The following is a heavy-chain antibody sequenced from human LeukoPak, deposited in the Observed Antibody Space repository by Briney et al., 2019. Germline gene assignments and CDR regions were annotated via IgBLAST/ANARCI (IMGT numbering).Heavy chain of an antibody. Sequence: SETLSLTCAVSGYSISSGYYWGWIQQPPGKGLEWIGSIYHSGSTYYNPSLKSRVTISVDTSKNQFSLKLSSVTAADTAVYYCARRAYYYDSSGYYYSEWFDPWGQGTLVTVSS. D-gene: IGHD3-22*01. V-gene: IGHV4-38-2*01. CDR3: ARRAYYYDSSGYYYSEWFDP. J-gene: IGHJ5*02. CDR2: IYHSGST. CDR1: GYSISSGYY.